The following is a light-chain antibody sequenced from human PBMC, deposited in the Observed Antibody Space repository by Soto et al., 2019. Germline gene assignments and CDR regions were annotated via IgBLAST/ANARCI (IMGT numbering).Light chain of an antibody. CDR3: CSYTSSSTGV. CDR1: SSDVGGYNY. Sequence: QSALTQPASVSGSPGQSITISCTGTSSDVGGYNYVSWYQQHPGKAPKLMIYDVSNRPSGVSNRFSGSKSGNTASLTNSGLQADDEADYYCCSYTSSSTGVFGGGTKLTVL. V-gene: IGLV2-14*01. J-gene: IGLJ2*01. CDR2: DVS.